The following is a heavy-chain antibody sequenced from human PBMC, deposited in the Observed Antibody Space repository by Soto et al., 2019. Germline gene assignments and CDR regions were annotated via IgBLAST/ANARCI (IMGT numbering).Heavy chain of an antibody. CDR2: ISAYNGNT. V-gene: IGHV1-18*01. CDR3: ARTPRGVTAAMEHYYYYDGMDV. CDR1: GYTFTSYG. D-gene: IGHD2-2*01. Sequence: QVQLVQSGAEVKKPGASVKVSCKASGYTFTSYGISWVRQAPGQGLEWMGWISAYNGNTNYAQKLQGRVTMTTDTATSKADMELRRLRSDDTGVYYCARTPRGVTAAMEHYYYYDGMDVWGQGTTVTVSS. J-gene: IGHJ6*02.